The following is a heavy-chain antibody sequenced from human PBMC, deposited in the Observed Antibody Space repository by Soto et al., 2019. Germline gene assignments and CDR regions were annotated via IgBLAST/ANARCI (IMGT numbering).Heavy chain of an antibody. V-gene: IGHV4-59*01. CDR1: GGSINPYY. J-gene: IGHJ4*02. CDR2: IYYSGGT. CDR3: ARNVDTARAYYFDY. Sequence: PSETLSLTCSVAGGSINPYYWSWVRQPPGKGLEWIGYIYYSGGTSYNPSLRSRVTISVDTSKNQFSLKLRSVTAADTAVYYCARNVDTARAYYFDYWGQGIQVTVSS. D-gene: IGHD5-18*01.